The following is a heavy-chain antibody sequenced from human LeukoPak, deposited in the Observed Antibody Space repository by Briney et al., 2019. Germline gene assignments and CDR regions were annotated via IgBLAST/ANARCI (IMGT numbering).Heavy chain of an antibody. D-gene: IGHD2-15*01. CDR2: ISAYNGNT. Sequence: ASVKVPCKASGYTFTSYGISWVRQAPGQGLEWMGWISAYNGNTNYAQKLQGRVTMTTDTSTSTAYMELRSLRSDDTAVYYCARVELYCSGGSCYSDYWGQGTLVTVSS. CDR1: GYTFTSYG. CDR3: ARVELYCSGGSCYSDY. J-gene: IGHJ4*02. V-gene: IGHV1-18*01.